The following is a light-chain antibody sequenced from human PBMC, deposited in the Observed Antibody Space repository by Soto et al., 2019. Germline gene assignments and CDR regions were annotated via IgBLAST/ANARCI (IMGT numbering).Light chain of an antibody. CDR1: RSDVGGYNY. V-gene: IGLV2-8*01. J-gene: IGLJ2*01. Sequence: QSVLTEPPCASGSPGQSVTISCTETRSDVGGYNYVTWYQQHPGKAPKLMIYEVSKRPSGVTARFSGSKSGNTASLTVSGLQAEDEADYFCSSYAGSNNLVFGGGTKLTVL. CDR3: SSYAGSNNLV. CDR2: EVS.